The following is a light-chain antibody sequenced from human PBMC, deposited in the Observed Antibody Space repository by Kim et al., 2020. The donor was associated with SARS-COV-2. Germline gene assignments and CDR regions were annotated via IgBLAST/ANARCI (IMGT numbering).Light chain of an antibody. J-gene: IGKJ1*01. CDR3: LQDNHYPWT. CDR2: AAS. CDR1: QGIRSD. Sequence: ASVGDRVTITGRASQGIRSDLGWYQQKPGKAPKLLIYAASNLQSEVPSRFSGSGFDTDFILTISSLQPEDFATYYCLQDNHYPWTFGQGTKVDIK. V-gene: IGKV1-6*01.